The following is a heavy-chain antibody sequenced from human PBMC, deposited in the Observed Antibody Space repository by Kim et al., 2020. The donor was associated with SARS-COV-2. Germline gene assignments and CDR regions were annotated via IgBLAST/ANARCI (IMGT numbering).Heavy chain of an antibody. CDR1: GFTFSNNW. CDR2: LKQDGSEK. D-gene: IGHD6-13*01. J-gene: IGHJ3*02. V-gene: IGHV3-7*01. CDR3: ARLTQQNAFDI. Sequence: GGSLRLSCAASGFTFSNNWMSWIRQAPGKGLEWVANLKQDGSEKYYVDSVKGRFTISRDNAKSSLYLQMNSLRAEDTAVYYCARLTQQNAFDIWGQGTMV.